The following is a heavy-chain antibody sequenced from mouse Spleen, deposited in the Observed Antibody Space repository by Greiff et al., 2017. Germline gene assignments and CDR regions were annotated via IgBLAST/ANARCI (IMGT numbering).Heavy chain of an antibody. D-gene: IGHD3-1*01. CDR2: ISSGGGNT. V-gene: IGHV5-9*04. CDR3: AIERAQGGYAMDY. Sequence: EVKVVESGGGLVKPGGSLKLSCAASGFTFSSYTMSWVRQTPAKRLEWVATISSGGGNTYYPDSVKGRFTISRDNARNTLYLQMSSLRSEDTAMYYCAIERAQGGYAMDYWGQGTSVTVSS. CDR1: GFTFSSYT. J-gene: IGHJ4*01.